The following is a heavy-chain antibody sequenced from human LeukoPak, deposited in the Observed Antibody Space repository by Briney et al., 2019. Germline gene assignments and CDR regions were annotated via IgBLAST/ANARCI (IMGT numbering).Heavy chain of an antibody. CDR2: IYYSGST. J-gene: IGHJ4*01. CDR1: GGSISSGIYY. D-gene: IGHD6-13*01. Sequence: PSETLSLTCTVSGGSISSGIYYWGWIRQPPGKGLEWIGSIYYSGSTYYNPSLKSRVTISVDTSKNQLSLKLNSVTAADTAVYYCARHVRQQLPPKAFDYWGHGTLVTVSS. CDR3: ARHVRQQLPPKAFDY. V-gene: IGHV4-39*01.